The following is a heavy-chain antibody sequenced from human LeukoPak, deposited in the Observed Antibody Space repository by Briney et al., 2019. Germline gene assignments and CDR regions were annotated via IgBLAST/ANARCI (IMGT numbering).Heavy chain of an antibody. CDR3: ARRTIFGVVYYYYYGMDV. CDR2: IYYSGSP. CDR1: GGSISSSSYY. J-gene: IGHJ6*02. V-gene: IGHV4-39*01. D-gene: IGHD3-3*01. Sequence: PSETLSLTCTVSGGSISSSSYYWGWIRQPPGKGLEWIGSIYYSGSPYYNPSLKSRVTISVDTSKNQFSLKLSSVTAADTAVYYCARRTIFGVVYYYYYGMDVWGQGTTVTVSS.